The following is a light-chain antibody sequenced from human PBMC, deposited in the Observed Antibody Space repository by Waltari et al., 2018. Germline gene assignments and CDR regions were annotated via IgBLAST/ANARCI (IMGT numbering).Light chain of an antibody. J-gene: IGLJ2*01. CDR2: EDN. Sequence: NFMLTQPHPVSESAGKTVLISCTGSSDNIANHYLQWYQHRPGSPPVTLIYEDNQRASGVPDRFSGSIDSSSNSASLTISGLRTEDEAYYFCQSYYAYDVIFGGGTKLTVL. CDR3: QSYYAYDVI. CDR1: SDNIANHY. V-gene: IGLV6-57*02.